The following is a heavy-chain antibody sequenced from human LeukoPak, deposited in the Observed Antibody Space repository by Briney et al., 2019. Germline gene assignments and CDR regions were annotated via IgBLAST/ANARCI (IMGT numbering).Heavy chain of an antibody. V-gene: IGHV1-69*05. CDR2: IIPIFGTA. D-gene: IGHD6-19*01. J-gene: IGHJ4*02. CDR3: ARGFLAPGLSGWYYVFDY. Sequence: SVKLSCKACGGTFSSYVISWVRQAPGQGLEWMGRIIPIFGTANYAQKFQGRVTITTDESTSTAYMELSSLRSEDTAVYYCARGFLAPGLSGWYYVFDYWGQGTLVTVSS. CDR1: GGTFSSYV.